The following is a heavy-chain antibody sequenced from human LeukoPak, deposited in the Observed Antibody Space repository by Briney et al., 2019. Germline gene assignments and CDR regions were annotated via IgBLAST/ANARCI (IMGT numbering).Heavy chain of an antibody. V-gene: IGHV3-30*02. CDR1: GFQFSRNG. CDR2: IRYDGAKT. Sequence: GGSLRLSCTASGFQFSRNGMHWVRQAPGKGLEWVAFIRYDGAKTFYGDSVRGRFTISRDNSKNTLYLEMNSLRHEDTAVYSCARDFDDVNGNFYYIPDFWGQGTLVTVSS. J-gene: IGHJ4*02. D-gene: IGHD2-8*01. CDR3: ARDFDDVNGNFYYIPDF.